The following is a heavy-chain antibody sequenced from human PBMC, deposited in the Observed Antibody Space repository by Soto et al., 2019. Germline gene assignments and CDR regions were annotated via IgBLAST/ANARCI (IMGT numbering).Heavy chain of an antibody. CDR3: AKDPQKLIVYLDY. CDR2: ISDNGGTT. V-gene: IGHV3-23*01. CDR1: EFTFSNYA. D-gene: IGHD6-13*01. J-gene: IGHJ4*02. Sequence: GGSLRLSCAASEFTFSNYAMSWVRQAPGKGLEWVSSISDNGGTTYYADSVKGRFTISRDNSKNTLYLQMNSLRAEDTAVYYCAKDPQKLIVYLDYWGQGTQVTVSS.